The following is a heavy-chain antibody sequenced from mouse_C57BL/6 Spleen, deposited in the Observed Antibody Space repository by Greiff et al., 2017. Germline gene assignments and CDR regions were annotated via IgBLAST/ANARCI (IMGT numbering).Heavy chain of an antibody. CDR2: IDPSDSYT. J-gene: IGHJ2*01. D-gene: IGHD2-14*01. Sequence: QVHVKQPGAELVMPGASVKLSCKASGYTFTSYWLHWVKQRPGQGLEWIGEIDPSDSYTNYNQKFKGKSTLTVDKSSSTAYMQLSSLTSEDSAVYYCARGVLLYYFDYWGQGTTLTVSS. V-gene: IGHV1-69*01. CDR1: GYTFTSYW. CDR3: ARGVLLYYFDY.